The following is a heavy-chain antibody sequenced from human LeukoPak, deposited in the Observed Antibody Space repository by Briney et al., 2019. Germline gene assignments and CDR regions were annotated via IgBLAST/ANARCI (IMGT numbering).Heavy chain of an antibody. CDR2: MFYSGNT. V-gene: IGHV4-61*10. J-gene: IGHJ5*01. CDR3: ARDQEHCSGTSCYPYWYDS. D-gene: IGHD2-2*01. Sequence: PSGTLSLTCTASGCSISSSSYYWSCIRQPAGQGLEWFVRMFYSGNTDYNPSLKSRLTMAIDTSKNQFSLKLSSVIAADTAVYFCARDQEHCSGTSCYPYWYDSWGQGTLVTVSS. CDR1: GCSISSSSYY.